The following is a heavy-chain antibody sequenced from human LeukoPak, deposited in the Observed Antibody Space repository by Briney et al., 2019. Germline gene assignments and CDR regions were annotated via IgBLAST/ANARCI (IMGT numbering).Heavy chain of an antibody. D-gene: IGHD3-3*01. V-gene: IGHV3-15*01. CDR1: GFTFSDAW. Sequence: PGGSLRLSCTASGFTFSDAWMSWVRQAPGKGLEWVALIKSKASGAINNTSFVKSIFSISKDDSKNTVLYQMSILETEENGDYYCAWSLVTFFDAWGQGTLVTVSS. J-gene: IGHJ5*02. CDR2: IKSKASGAI. CDR3: AWSLVTFFDA.